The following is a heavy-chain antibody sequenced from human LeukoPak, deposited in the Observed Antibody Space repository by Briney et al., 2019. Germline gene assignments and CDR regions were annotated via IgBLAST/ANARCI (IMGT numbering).Heavy chain of an antibody. D-gene: IGHD2-2*01. Sequence: GGSLRLSCAASGFTFSSYSMSWVRQAPGKGPDWVARISRSGCKKSYADSVKGRFTISRDNSKNTLYLQMNSLRAEDTAVYFCAKDLGLSGYCGGTSCYGGYYYYYMDVWGKGTTVTVSS. J-gene: IGHJ6*03. V-gene: IGHV3-23*01. CDR2: ISRSGCKK. CDR1: GFTFSSYS. CDR3: AKDLGLSGYCGGTSCYGGYYYYYMDV.